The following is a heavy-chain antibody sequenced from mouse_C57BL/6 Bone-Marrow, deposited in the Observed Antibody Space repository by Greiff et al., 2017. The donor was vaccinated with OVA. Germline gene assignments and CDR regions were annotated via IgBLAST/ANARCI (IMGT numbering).Heavy chain of an antibody. CDR2: ISNLAYSI. D-gene: IGHD1-1*01. CDR3: AREGDYEGFDY. J-gene: IGHJ2*01. V-gene: IGHV5-15*01. CDR1: GFTFSDYG. Sequence: DVMLVESGGGLVQPGGSLKLSCAASGFTFSDYGLAWVRQAPRKGPEWVAFISNLAYSIYYADTVTGRFTISRENAKNTLYLEMSSLRSEDTAMYYCAREGDYEGFDYWGQGTTLTVSS.